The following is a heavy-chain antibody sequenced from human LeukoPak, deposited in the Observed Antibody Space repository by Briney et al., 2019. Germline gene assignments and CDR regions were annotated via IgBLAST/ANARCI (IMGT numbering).Heavy chain of an antibody. CDR2: INPNSGGT. CDR3: ARGEWLLHY. J-gene: IGHJ4*02. D-gene: IGHD2-15*01. V-gene: IGHV1-2*06. CDR1: GXTFTDYY. Sequence: XKASGXTFTDYYIHXVRQAPGQGLEWMGRINPNSGGTNNAQKFQGRLTMTRDTSITTAYMELSGLRSDDTAVYYCARGEWLLHYWGQGTLVTVSS.